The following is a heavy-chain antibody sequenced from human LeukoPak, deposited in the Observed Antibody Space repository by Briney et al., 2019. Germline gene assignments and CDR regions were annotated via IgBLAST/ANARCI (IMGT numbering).Heavy chain of an antibody. CDR3: ARGPPLYYDILTGVFDY. CDR1: GYTFTGYY. V-gene: IGHV1-2*06. J-gene: IGHJ4*02. D-gene: IGHD3-9*01. Sequence: GASVKVSCKASGYTFTGYYIHWVRQAPGQGLEWMGRINPNSGGTNYAQKFQGRVTMTRDTSISTAYMELSRLRPDDTAVYYCARGPPLYYDILTGVFDYWGQGTLVTVSS. CDR2: INPNSGGT.